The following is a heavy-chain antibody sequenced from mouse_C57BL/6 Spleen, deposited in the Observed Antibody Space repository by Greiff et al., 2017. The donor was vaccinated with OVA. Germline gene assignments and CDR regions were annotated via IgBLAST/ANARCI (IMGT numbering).Heavy chain of an antibody. D-gene: IGHD2-4*01. CDR2: IDPENGDT. Sequence: EVKLMESGAELVRPGASVKLSCTASGFNIKDDYMHWVKQRPEQGLEWIGWIDPENGDTEYASKFQGKATITADTSSNTAYLQLSSLTSEDTAVYYCTTEERLRRGYFDVWGTGTTVTVSS. V-gene: IGHV14-4*01. J-gene: IGHJ1*03. CDR3: TTEERLRRGYFDV. CDR1: GFNIKDDY.